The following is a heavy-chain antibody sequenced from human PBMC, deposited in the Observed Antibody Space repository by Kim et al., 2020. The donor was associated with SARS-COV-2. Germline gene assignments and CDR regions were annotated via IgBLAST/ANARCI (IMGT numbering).Heavy chain of an antibody. D-gene: IGHD6-13*01. CDR3: AQQLVRYYYGMDV. J-gene: IGHJ6*02. Sequence: YAETVKSRITTNPDTSKNQFSLQLNSVTPEDTAVYYCAQQLVRYYYGMDVWGQGTTVTVSS. V-gene: IGHV6-1*01.